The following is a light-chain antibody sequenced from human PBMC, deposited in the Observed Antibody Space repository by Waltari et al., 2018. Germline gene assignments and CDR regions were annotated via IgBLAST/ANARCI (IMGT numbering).Light chain of an antibody. V-gene: IGKV3-15*01. CDR2: RAS. CDR1: QSASTS. J-gene: IGKJ1*01. CDR3: QQYNIWPWT. Sequence: ELVMTQSPATLSVSPGERASLSCRASQSASTSFAWYQQTPGQAPRLLIYRASTRAAGIPDRFSGSGSGTEFTLTFSSLQSKDSAIYYCQQYNIWPWTFGQGTKVDIK.